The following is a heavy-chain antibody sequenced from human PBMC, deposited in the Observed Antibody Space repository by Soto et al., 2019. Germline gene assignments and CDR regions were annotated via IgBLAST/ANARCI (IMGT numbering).Heavy chain of an antibody. CDR2: IWYDGSNK. V-gene: IGHV3-33*01. D-gene: IGHD2-2*03. CDR1: GFTFSSYG. J-gene: IGHJ4*02. CDR3: AGSILGIVVVPAAHSVYFDY. Sequence: GGSLRLSCAASGFTFSSYGMHWVRQAPGKGLEWVAVIWYDGSNKYYADSVKGRFTISRDNSKNTLYLQMNSLRAEDTAVYYCAGSILGIVVVPAAHSVYFDYWGQGTLVTVSS.